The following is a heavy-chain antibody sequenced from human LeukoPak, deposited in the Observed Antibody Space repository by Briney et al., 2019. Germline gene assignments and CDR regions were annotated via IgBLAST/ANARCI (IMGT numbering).Heavy chain of an antibody. Sequence: PSETLSLTCTVSGYSISSGYYWGWIRQPPGKGLEWIGSIYHSGSTYYNPSLKSRVTISVDTSKNQFSLKLSSVTAADTAVYYCARQTDHYGSGSLDVWGKGTTVTVSS. CDR1: GYSISSGYY. CDR2: IYHSGST. D-gene: IGHD3-10*01. V-gene: IGHV4-38-2*02. J-gene: IGHJ6*04. CDR3: ARQTDHYGSGSLDV.